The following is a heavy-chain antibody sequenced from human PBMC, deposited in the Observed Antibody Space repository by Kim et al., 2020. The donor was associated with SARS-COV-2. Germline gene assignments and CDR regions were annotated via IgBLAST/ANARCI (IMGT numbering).Heavy chain of an antibody. D-gene: IGHD1-26*01. CDR2: IYPGDSDT. V-gene: IGHV5-51*01. Sequence: GESLKISCQGSGYNFRDFWIVWVRQMPGKGLEVIGIIYPGDSDTRYTPSFRGKGTISDDNSISTSYLHWSSLKASDRAIYYCTRLSWGAGMIFHKEHREGRKGFDVWGQGTTVTVYS. J-gene: IGHJ6*02. CDR1: GYNFRDFW. CDR3: TRLSWGAGMIFHKEHREGRKGFDV.